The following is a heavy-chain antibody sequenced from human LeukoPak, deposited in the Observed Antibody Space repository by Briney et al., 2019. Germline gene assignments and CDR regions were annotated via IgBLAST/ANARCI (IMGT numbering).Heavy chain of an antibody. V-gene: IGHV4-59*01. J-gene: IGHJ4*02. Sequence: PSETLSLTCTVSGGSLSSYYWSWIRQPPGKGLEWIGYIYYSGSTNYNPSLKSRVTISVDTSKNQFSLKLSSVTAADTAVYYCARKNWGSHIYYFDYWGQGTLVTVSS. CDR1: GGSLSSYY. CDR3: ARKNWGSHIYYFDY. CDR2: IYYSGST. D-gene: IGHD7-27*01.